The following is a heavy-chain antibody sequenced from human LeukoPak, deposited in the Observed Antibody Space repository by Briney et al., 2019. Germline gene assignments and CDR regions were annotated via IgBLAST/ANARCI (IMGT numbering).Heavy chain of an antibody. CDR2: IYYSGST. CDR3: ASYRIAVFATFDY. Sequence: SETLSLTCTVSGGSISSSSYYWGWIRHTPGKGLEWIGSIYYSGSTYYNPSLKSRVTISVDTSKKQFSLKLNTVTAADTAVYYCASYRIAVFATFDYWGQGTLVTVSS. V-gene: IGHV4-39*01. J-gene: IGHJ4*02. D-gene: IGHD6-19*01. CDR1: GGSISSSSYY.